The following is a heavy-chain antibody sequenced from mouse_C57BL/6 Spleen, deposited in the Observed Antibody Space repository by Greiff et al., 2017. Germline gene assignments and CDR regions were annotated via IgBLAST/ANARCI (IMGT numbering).Heavy chain of an antibody. D-gene: IGHD3-2*02. CDR1: GYTFTSYW. CDR2: IYPGSGST. Sequence: VQLQQPGAELVKPGASVKMSCKASGYTFTSYWITWVRQRPGQGLEWIGDIYPGSGSTNYNEKFKSKATLTVDTSSSTAYMQLSSLTSEDSAVYYCARSGQLRPSWFAYWGQGTLVTVSA. V-gene: IGHV1-55*01. J-gene: IGHJ3*01. CDR3: ARSGQLRPSWFAY.